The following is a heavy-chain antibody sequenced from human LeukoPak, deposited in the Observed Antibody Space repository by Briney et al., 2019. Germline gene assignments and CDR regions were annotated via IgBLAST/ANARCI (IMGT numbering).Heavy chain of an antibody. CDR3: ARGEDGGYDFYYYYYMDV. D-gene: IGHD5-12*01. Sequence: GASVKVSCKASGYTFTSYGINWVRQATGQGLEWMGWMNPNSGNTGYAQKFQGRVTMTRNTSISTAYMELSSLRSEDTAVYYCARGEDGGYDFYYYYYMDVWGKGTTVTVSS. CDR1: GYTFTSYG. CDR2: MNPNSGNT. V-gene: IGHV1-8*01. J-gene: IGHJ6*03.